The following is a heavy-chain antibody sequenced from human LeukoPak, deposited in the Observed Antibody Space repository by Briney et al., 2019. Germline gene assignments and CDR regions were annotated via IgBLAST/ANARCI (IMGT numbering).Heavy chain of an antibody. D-gene: IGHD3-16*02. Sequence: PGGSLRLSCAAYGFTFSSYWMSWVRQALGKELEWVANIKQDGSEKYYVDSVKGRFTISRDNAKNSLYLQMNSLRAEDTAVYYCARDGDYDYVWGSYRYPPFDYWGQGTLVTVSS. J-gene: IGHJ4*02. V-gene: IGHV3-7*01. CDR3: ARDGDYDYVWGSYRYPPFDY. CDR2: IKQDGSEK. CDR1: GFTFSSYW.